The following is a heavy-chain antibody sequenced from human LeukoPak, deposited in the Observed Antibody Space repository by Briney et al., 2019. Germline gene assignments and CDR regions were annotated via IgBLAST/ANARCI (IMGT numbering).Heavy chain of an antibody. CDR1: GGSISSGDYY. CDR2: IYYSGNT. J-gene: IGHJ4*02. Sequence: SQTLSLTCTVSGGSISSGDYYWSWIRQPPGKGLEWIGYIYYSGNTHYNPSLKSRVTISVDTSKNQFSLKLSSVTAADTAVYYCRRGCTNGVCPFDYWGQGTLVTVSS. V-gene: IGHV4-30-4*08. D-gene: IGHD2-8*01. CDR3: RRGCTNGVCPFDY.